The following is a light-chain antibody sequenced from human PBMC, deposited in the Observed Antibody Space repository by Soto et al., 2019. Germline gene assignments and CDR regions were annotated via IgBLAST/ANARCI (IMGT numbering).Light chain of an antibody. Sequence: EIVMTQSPGTLSLSPGERATLSCRASQSVSNNYLAWYQQKPGQAPRLLIYGASSRATGIPDRFSGSGSGTDFTLTISRLEPEDFAVYYCQQYGSSLRWTFGQGTKVDIK. J-gene: IGKJ1*01. CDR3: QQYGSSLRWT. CDR1: QSVSNNY. CDR2: GAS. V-gene: IGKV3-20*01.